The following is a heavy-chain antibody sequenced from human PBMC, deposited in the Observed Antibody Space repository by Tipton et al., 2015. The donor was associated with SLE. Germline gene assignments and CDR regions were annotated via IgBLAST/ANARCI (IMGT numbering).Heavy chain of an antibody. J-gene: IGHJ4*02. Sequence: LSLTCAASGFTFSSYGMYWVRQAPGKGLEWVAVICYDGSNKYYADSVKGRFTISRDNSKNTLYLQMNSLRAEDTAVYYCASEFYYGSGSSYWGQGTLVTVSS. D-gene: IGHD3-10*01. CDR1: GFTFSSYG. CDR2: ICYDGSNK. V-gene: IGHV3-30*03. CDR3: ASEFYYGSGSSY.